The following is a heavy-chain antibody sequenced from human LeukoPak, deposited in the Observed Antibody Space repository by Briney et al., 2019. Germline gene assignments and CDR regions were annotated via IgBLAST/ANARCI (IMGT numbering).Heavy chain of an antibody. J-gene: IGHJ6*02. CDR1: GFTFTSSA. CDR2: IVVGSGNT. CDR3: AAGVYSGSYSSYYYYYGMDV. V-gene: IGHV1-58*02. Sequence: GASVKVSCKASGFTFTSSAMQWVRQARGQRLEWIGWIVVGSGNTNYAQKFQERVTITRDMSTSTAYVELSSLRSEDTAVYYCAAGVYSGSYSSYYYYYGMDVWGQGTTVTVSS. D-gene: IGHD1-26*01.